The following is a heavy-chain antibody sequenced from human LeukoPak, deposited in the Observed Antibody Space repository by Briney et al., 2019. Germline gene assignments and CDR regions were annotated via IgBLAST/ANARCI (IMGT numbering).Heavy chain of an antibody. J-gene: IGHJ3*02. V-gene: IGHV3-53*01. CDR2: IYSGGDT. CDR1: GFTVSSNY. CDR3: ARGRVNYDILTGSFDRDDAFDI. D-gene: IGHD3-9*01. Sequence: PGGSLRLSCAASGFTVSSNYMSWVRQPPGKGLEWVSVIYSGGDTSYADSVKGRFTISRDSSKNTLYLQMNSLRAEDTAVYYCARGRVNYDILTGSFDRDDAFDIWGQGTMVTVSS.